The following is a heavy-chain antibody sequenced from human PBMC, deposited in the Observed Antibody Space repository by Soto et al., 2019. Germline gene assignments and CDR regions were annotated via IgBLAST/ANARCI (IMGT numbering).Heavy chain of an antibody. V-gene: IGHV1-18*04. J-gene: IGHJ6*04. CDR3: ARVYSSSTSYCYYYYGMDV. CDR1: GYTFTSYG. D-gene: IGHD2-2*01. CDR2: ISAYNGNT. Sequence: ASVKVSCKASGYTFTSYGISWVRQAPGQGLEWMGWISAYNGNTNYAQKLQGRVTMTTDTSTSTAYMELRSLRSDDTAVYYCARVYSSSTSYCYYYYGMDVWGKGTTVTVSS.